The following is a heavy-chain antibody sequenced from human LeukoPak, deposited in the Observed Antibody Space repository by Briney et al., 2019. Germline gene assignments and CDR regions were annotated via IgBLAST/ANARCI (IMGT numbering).Heavy chain of an antibody. J-gene: IGHJ4*02. CDR3: AKDEGGATPLDF. CDR2: ISANNGNT. CDR1: GYTFTSFG. Sequence: ASVNVSCKASGYTFTSFGISWVRQAPGQGLEWIGWISANNGNTNYAQKLQGRVTMTTDTSTSTAYMEMRSLISDDTAVYYCAKDEGGATPLDFWGQGTLVTVSS. D-gene: IGHD1-26*01. V-gene: IGHV1-18*01.